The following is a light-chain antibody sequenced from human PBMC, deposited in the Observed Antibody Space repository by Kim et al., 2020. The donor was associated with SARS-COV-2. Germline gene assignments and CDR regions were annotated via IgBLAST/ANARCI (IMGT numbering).Light chain of an antibody. J-gene: IGLJ3*02. CDR2: YDS. Sequence: SYELTQPPSVSVAPGKTARITCGGNNIGSKSVHWYQQKPGKAPVLVIYYDSDRPSGIPERFSGSNSGNTATLTISRVEAGDEADYDCQVWDSSSDHWVFGGGTQLTVL. V-gene: IGLV3-21*04. CDR3: QVWDSSSDHWV. CDR1: NIGSKS.